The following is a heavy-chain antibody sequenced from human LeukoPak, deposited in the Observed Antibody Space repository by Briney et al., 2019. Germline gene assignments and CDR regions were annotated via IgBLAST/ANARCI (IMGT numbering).Heavy chain of an antibody. CDR2: ISYDGSNK. CDR3: AKDPGGGGYSDY. D-gene: IGHD3-16*01. V-gene: IGHV3-30*18. J-gene: IGHJ4*02. CDR1: GFTFSSYG. Sequence: PGGSLRLSCAASGFTFSSYGMHWVRQAPGMGLEWVAVISYDGSNKYYADTVKGRFTISRDNSKNTLYLQMNSLRAEDTAVYYCAKDPGGGGYSDYWGQGTLVTVSS.